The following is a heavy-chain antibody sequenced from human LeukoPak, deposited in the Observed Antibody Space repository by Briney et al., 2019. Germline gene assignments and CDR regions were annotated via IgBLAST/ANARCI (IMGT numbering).Heavy chain of an antibody. J-gene: IGHJ3*02. D-gene: IGHD3-22*01. CDR3: ARYFDSSGYRGDAFDI. V-gene: IGHV5-51*01. Sequence: PWESLKISCKISGYSFTTYCIGWVRQMPGKGLELVWIIYPGDSDTRYSPSFQGQVTISADKSISTAYLQWSSLRASDTAMYYCARYFDSSGYRGDAFDIWGQGTMVTVSS. CDR1: GYSFTTYC. CDR2: IYPGDSDT.